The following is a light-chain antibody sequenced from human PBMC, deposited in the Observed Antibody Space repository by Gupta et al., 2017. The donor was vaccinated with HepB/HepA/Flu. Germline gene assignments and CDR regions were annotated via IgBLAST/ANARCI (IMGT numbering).Light chain of an antibody. CDR1: KLGGKF. CDR3: QAWDINIVV. CDR2: KDS. Sequence: SYEISQAPSVSMSPGQTATITCSGDKLGGKFASWYQQKPGQSPVLVIYKDSLRPSGIPQRFSGSNSGDTATLTISETQAMDEADYFCQAWDINIVVFGGGTKLTVL. J-gene: IGLJ2*01. V-gene: IGLV3-1*01.